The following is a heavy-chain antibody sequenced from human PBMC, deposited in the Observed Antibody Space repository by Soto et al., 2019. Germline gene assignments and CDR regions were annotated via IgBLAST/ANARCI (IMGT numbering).Heavy chain of an antibody. CDR3: ARAVGPFDY. Sequence: GGSLRLSCAASGFTFSTYGMHWVRQAPGMGLEWVAVIWYDGSHKDYVDSVKGRLTISRDNSKNILYLQMNSLRVEDTAVYYCARAVGPFDYWGQGTLVTVSS. CDR2: IWYDGSHK. D-gene: IGHD1-26*01. CDR1: GFTFSTYG. V-gene: IGHV3-33*01. J-gene: IGHJ4*02.